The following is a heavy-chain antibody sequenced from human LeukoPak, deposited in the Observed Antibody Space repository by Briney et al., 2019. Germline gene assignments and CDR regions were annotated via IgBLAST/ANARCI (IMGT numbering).Heavy chain of an antibody. J-gene: IGHJ4*02. CDR2: ISIGGTT. CDR1: GFTVTSNH. CDR3: AREIQGYSGYDTKHFDN. V-gene: IGHV3-53*01. D-gene: IGHD5-12*01. Sequence: GGSLRLSCAASGFTVTSNHMSWVRQAPGEGLEWVSAISIGGTTYYADSVKGRFTISRDNSKNTLYLQMNSLRAEDTAVYYCAREIQGYSGYDTKHFDNWGQGTLVTVSS.